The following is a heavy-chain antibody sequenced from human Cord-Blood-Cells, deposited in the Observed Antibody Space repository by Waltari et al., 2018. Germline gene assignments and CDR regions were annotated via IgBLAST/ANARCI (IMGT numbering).Heavy chain of an antibody. J-gene: IGHJ6*02. CDR3: ALGFWSGHYYYYGMDV. CDR2: IYPGDSAS. Sequence: EVQLVQSGAEVKKPGESLKISCKGSGYSCTSYWIGWVRQVPGKGLEWMGIIYPGDSASRYSPSFQGQVTISADKSISTAYLQWSSLKALDTAMYYCALGFWSGHYYYYGMDVWGQGTTVTVSS. V-gene: IGHV5-51*01. CDR1: GYSCTSYW. D-gene: IGHD3-3*01.